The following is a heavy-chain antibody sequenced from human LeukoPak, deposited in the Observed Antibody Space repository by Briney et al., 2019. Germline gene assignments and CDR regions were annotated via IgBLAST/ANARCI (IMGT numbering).Heavy chain of an antibody. V-gene: IGHV3-66*01. D-gene: IGHD6-13*01. CDR3: ARDLEAANTYYFDY. CDR1: GFTVSSSY. CDR2: ISSAGTT. J-gene: IGHJ4*02. Sequence: PGGSLRLSCAASGFTVSSSYMSWVRRAAGKGLEWVSIISSAGTTYYADSVKGRFTISRDNSKNTVYLQVNSLRDEDTAVYYCARDLEAANTYYFDYWGQGTMVTVSS.